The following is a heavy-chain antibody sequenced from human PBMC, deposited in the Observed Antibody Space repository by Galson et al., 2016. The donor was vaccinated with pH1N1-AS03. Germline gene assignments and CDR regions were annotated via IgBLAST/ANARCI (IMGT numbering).Heavy chain of an antibody. J-gene: IGHJ6*02. CDR2: INKDGNEK. V-gene: IGHV3-7*03. Sequence: SLRLSCAVSGFTFGSHWMSWVRQAPGKGLEWVANINKDGNEKHYVDSVKGRFAISRDNAKNSLYLQMNSLRAEDTAVYYCARDRTVVAASIIYYYGMDVWGQGTTVTVSS. CDR3: ARDRTVVAASIIYYYGMDV. CDR1: GFTFGSHW. D-gene: IGHD2-2*01.